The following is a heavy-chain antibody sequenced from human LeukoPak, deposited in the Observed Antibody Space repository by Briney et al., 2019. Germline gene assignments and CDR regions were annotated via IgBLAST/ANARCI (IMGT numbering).Heavy chain of an antibody. CDR3: ARGVPAAIGYCYYMDV. J-gene: IGHJ6*03. D-gene: IGHD2-2*01. CDR2: IYYSGST. V-gene: IGHV4-59*01. CDR1: GGSISSYY. Sequence: SETLSLTCTVSGGSISSYYWSWIRQPPGKGLEWIGYIYYSGSTNYNPSLKSRVTISVDTSKNQFSLKLSSVTAADTAVYYCARGVPAAIGYCYYMDVWGKGTTVTISS.